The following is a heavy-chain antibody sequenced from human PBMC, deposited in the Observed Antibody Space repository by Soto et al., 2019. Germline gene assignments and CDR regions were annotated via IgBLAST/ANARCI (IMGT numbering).Heavy chain of an antibody. Sequence: QVQLQQWGAGLLKPSETLSLTCAVYVGSFSGYYWSWIRQPPGKGLEWIGEINHRGSTNCNPSLKSRVTISVDTSKNQFSRKLSSVTAADTAVYYCARGCGSTSCNGPNDAFDIWGQGTMVTVSS. CDR1: VGSFSGYY. D-gene: IGHD2-2*01. CDR3: ARGCGSTSCNGPNDAFDI. J-gene: IGHJ3*02. V-gene: IGHV4-34*01. CDR2: INHRGST.